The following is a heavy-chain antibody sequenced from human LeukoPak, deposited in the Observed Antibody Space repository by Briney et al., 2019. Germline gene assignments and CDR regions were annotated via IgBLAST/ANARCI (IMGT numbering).Heavy chain of an antibody. J-gene: IGHJ4*02. CDR1: GYTFTGYY. D-gene: IGHD3-22*01. Sequence: ASVKVSCKASGYTFTGYYMHWVRQAPGQGREWMGRINPNSGGTNYAQKFQGRVTMTRDTSISTAYMGLSRLRSDNTAVYYCARDYDSSGYGYWGQGTLVTVSS. CDR2: INPNSGGT. V-gene: IGHV1-2*06. CDR3: ARDYDSSGYGY.